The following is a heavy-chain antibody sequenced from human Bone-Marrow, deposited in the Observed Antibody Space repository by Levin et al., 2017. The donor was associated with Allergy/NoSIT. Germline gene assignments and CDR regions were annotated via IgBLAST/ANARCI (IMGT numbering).Heavy chain of an antibody. CDR3: ARGDFYDTTNYSPIDS. CDR1: GVSISNTDYY. V-gene: IGHV4-39*01. J-gene: IGHJ4*02. CDR2: IYYGGTT. Sequence: NASETLSLTCTVSGVSISNTDYYWGWLRQPPGAGLEWIGNIYYGGTTYSYPSLRSRVTISVDTSKNQFSLELTSVTAADTAVYFCARGDFYDTTNYSPIDSWGQGTLVTVSS. D-gene: IGHD3-22*01.